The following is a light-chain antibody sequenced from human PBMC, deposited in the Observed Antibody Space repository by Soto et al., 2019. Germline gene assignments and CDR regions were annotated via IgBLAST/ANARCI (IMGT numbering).Light chain of an antibody. CDR2: RNN. CDR3: AAWDDSLRGV. J-gene: IGLJ3*02. V-gene: IGLV1-47*01. CDR1: SSNIGSNY. Sequence: QSVLTQPPSASGTPGQRVTISCSGSSSNIGSNYVSWYQQLPGTAPKLLIYRNNQRPSGVPDRFSGSKSSTSASLAISGLRSEDEADYYCAAWDDSLRGVFGGGTKLTVL.